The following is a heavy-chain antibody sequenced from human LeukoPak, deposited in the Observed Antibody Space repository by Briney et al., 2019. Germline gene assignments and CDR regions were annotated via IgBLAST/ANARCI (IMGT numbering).Heavy chain of an antibody. CDR2: IYYSGST. Sequence: SETLSLTCTVSGGSIRSYFWSWLRQPPGKGLEWIGYIYYSGSTNYNPSLKSRVTISVDTSKKQFSLKLSSVTAADTAVYYCARDHSVYYFFDYWGQGALVTVSS. J-gene: IGHJ4*02. D-gene: IGHD5/OR15-5a*01. CDR3: ARDHSVYYFFDY. CDR1: GGSIRSYF. V-gene: IGHV4-59*01.